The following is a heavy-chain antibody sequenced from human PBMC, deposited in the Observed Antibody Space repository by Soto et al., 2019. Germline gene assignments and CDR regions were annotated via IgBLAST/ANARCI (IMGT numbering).Heavy chain of an antibody. J-gene: IGHJ3*02. D-gene: IGHD6-13*01. V-gene: IGHV3-9*01. CDR3: AKDMDPHSGSWYADAFDI. CDR1: GFTFDDYA. Sequence: EVQLVESGGGLVQPGRSLRLSCAASGFTFDDYAMHWVRQAPGKGLEWVSGISWNSGSIGYADSVKGRFTISRDNAKNSLYLQMNSLRAEDTALYYCAKDMDPHSGSWYADAFDIWGQGTMVTVSS. CDR2: ISWNSGSI.